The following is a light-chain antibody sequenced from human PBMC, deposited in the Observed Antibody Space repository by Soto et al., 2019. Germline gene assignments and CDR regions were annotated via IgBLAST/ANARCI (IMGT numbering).Light chain of an antibody. CDR1: QSVSSSY. J-gene: IGKJ4*01. CDR2: GAS. Sequence: EIVWTQSPGTLSLSPGERATLSCRASQSVSSSYLAWYQQKPGQAPRLLIYGASSRATGIPDRFSGSGSGTDLPLTISRLGREDVAVYFCQQYGSSSLTFGGGTKVEIK. CDR3: QQYGSSSLT. V-gene: IGKV3-20*01.